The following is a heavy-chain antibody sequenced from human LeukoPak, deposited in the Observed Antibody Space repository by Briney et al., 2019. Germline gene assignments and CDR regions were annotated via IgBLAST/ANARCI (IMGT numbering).Heavy chain of an antibody. Sequence: PGGSLRLSCTAPGFNVSSNYMSWVRQAPAKGLEWVSVIYSGGKTYYADSVKGRFTISRDNSKNTLLLQMNSLRAEDTALYYCARATVGGTWIWGGHVDYWGQGALGTGAS. CDR2: IYSGGKT. V-gene: IGHV3-53*01. D-gene: IGHD3-16*01. CDR1: GFNVSSNY. J-gene: IGHJ4*02. CDR3: ARATVGGTWIWGGHVDY.